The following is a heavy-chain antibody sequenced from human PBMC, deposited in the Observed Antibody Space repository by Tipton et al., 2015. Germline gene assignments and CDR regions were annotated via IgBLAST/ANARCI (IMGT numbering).Heavy chain of an antibody. J-gene: IGHJ6*02. CDR1: GGSVSAYY. CDR3: ARENAYYYGMDV. Sequence: LRLSCTVSGGSVSAYYWSWIRQSPGKGLEWIGYIRYSGGTNYKPSLRGRVSISLDMSKNQFSLKLRSVTAADTAMYFCARENAYYYGMDVWGQGTTVTVSS. CDR2: IRYSGGT. D-gene: IGHD1-1*01. V-gene: IGHV4-59*02.